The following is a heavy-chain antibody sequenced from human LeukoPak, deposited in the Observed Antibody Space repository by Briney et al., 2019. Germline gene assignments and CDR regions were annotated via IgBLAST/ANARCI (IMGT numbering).Heavy chain of an antibody. Sequence: PGRSLRLSCAASGFTFSSYGMHWVRQAPGKGLEWVAVISYDGSNKYYADSVKGRFTISRDNSKNTLYLQMNSLRAEDTAVYYCAKERYFGSADYYGMDVWGQGTTVTVSS. D-gene: IGHD3-9*01. V-gene: IGHV3-30*18. CDR2: ISYDGSNK. CDR3: AKERYFGSADYYGMDV. CDR1: GFTFSSYG. J-gene: IGHJ6*02.